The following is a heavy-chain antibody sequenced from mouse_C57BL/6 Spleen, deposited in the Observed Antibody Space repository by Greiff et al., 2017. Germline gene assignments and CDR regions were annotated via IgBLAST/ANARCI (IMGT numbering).Heavy chain of an antibody. CDR3: ARGRDYSARDY. Sequence: VQLQESGPGLVQPSQSLSITCTVSGFSLTSYDVHWVRQSPGKGLEWLGVIWSGGSTDSTAAFISRLSISIDNSKSQVFFKMNSLQADDTAIYYWARGRDYSARDYWGQETSVTVSS. D-gene: IGHD2-12*01. CDR2: IWSGGST. V-gene: IGHV2-2*01. CDR1: GFSLTSYD. J-gene: IGHJ4*01.